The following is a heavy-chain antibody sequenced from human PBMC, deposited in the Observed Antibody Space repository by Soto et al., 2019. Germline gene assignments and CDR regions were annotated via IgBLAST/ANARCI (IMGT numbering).Heavy chain of an antibody. D-gene: IGHD3-22*01. J-gene: IGHJ5*02. Sequence: QGSCKASRYTFTGYYMHWVRQAPGQGLEWMGWINPNSGGTNYAQKFQGRVTMTRDTTISTAYMELSRLRFDDMAVYYCARDLGDYYDSSGYWFDPWGQGTLVTVSS. CDR3: ARDLGDYYDSSGYWFDP. V-gene: IGHV1-2*02. CDR1: RYTFTGYY. CDR2: INPNSGGT.